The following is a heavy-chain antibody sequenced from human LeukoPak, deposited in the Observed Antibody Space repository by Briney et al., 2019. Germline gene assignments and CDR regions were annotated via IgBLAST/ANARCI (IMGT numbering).Heavy chain of an antibody. CDR1: GGSFSGYY. V-gene: IGHV4-59*06. J-gene: IGHJ4*02. CDR3: ARGGPGFDY. Sequence: SETLSLTCAVYGGSFSGYYCSWIRQPPGKGLEWIGYIYYSGSTYYNPSLKSRVTISVDTSKNQFSLKLSSVTAADTAVYYCARGGPGFDYWGQGTLATVSS. CDR2: IYYSGST.